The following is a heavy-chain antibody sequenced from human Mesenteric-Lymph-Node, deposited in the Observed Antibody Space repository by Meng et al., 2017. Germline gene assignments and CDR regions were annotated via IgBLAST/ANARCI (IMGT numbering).Heavy chain of an antibody. CDR1: GYSLRSYA. J-gene: IGHJ4*02. CDR3: VRDVPDGDISLFDS. V-gene: IGHV7-4-1*02. CDR2: INPSTAHP. Sequence: QVELGQSGAEVKKPGASVKVSCKASGYSLRSYAVNWLRQAPGRGLEWMGWINPSTAHPTYAQDFTGRFVFSLDISVNTAYLQINSLKAEDTAIYYCVRDVPDGDISLFDSWGQGTLVTVSS. D-gene: IGHD2-21*02.